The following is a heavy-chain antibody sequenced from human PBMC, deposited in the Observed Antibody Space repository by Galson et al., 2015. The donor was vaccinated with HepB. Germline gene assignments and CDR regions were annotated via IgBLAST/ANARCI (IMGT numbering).Heavy chain of an antibody. CDR3: ARQADIVAPFDY. D-gene: IGHD2-21*01. Sequence: QSGAEVKKPGESLKISCQASGYSFSTHWIGWVRQVPGQGLEWLGIINPGDSDTKYSPAFQGHVTISVDRSVTSAYLQWTSPKVSDTATYFCARQADIVAPFDYWGQGTLVTVSS. V-gene: IGHV5-51*01. CDR1: GYSFSTHW. J-gene: IGHJ4*02. CDR2: INPGDSDT.